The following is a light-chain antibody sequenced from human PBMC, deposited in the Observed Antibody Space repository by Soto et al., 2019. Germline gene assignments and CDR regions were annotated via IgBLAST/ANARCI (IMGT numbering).Light chain of an antibody. J-gene: IGKJ3*01. Sequence: DIQMTQSPSTLSASVGDRVTIPCRASQSLNNYLAWYHQTPRQGPKLLIYAASTLHSGVPSRFSGSRSGTDFTLTISSLQPEDVATYYCQKYDSAPLTFGPGTKVDIK. V-gene: IGKV1-27*01. CDR3: QKYDSAPLT. CDR2: AAS. CDR1: QSLNNY.